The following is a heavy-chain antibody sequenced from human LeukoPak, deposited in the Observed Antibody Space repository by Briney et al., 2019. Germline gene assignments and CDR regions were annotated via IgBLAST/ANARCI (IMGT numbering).Heavy chain of an antibody. D-gene: IGHD5-24*01. Sequence: ASVKVSCEATGYTFTGYYLHWVRQAPGQGLEWMGVIKCNRGDTNYAQKFQGRVTMTRDTSISTAYMELSGLRSDDTALYYCARGWKWLHSYGMDVWAPGTTVSVPS. J-gene: IGHJ6*02. CDR2: IKCNRGDT. CDR1: GYTFTGYY. V-gene: IGHV1-2*02. CDR3: ARGWKWLHSYGMDV.